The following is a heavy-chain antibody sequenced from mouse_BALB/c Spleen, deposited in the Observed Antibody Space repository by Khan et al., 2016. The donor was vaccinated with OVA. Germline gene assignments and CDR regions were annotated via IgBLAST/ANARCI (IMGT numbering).Heavy chain of an antibody. D-gene: IGHD1-1*02. J-gene: IGHJ3*01. Sequence: QVQLQQSGTELAKPGASVKMSCKASGYTFISYWMHWVKQRPGQGLKWIGYINPSTDYTEYNQKFKDKATLTTDKSTNTAYMPLNSLTSDGSAFYYCARRGLYGLFVYWGQGTQLTVSA. CDR3: ARRGLYGLFVY. CDR2: INPSTDYT. CDR1: GYTFISYW. V-gene: IGHV1-7*01.